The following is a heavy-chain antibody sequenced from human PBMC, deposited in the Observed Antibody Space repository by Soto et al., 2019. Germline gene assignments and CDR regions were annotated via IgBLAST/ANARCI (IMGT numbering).Heavy chain of an antibody. Sequence: SETLSLTCTVSGGSIIRGGYYWSWIRQHPGKGLEWIGYIYYSGSTYYNPSLKSRVTISVDTSKNQFSLKLSSVTAADTAVYYCARSDYYDNKWNYWGQGTLVTVSS. D-gene: IGHD3-22*01. V-gene: IGHV4-31*03. CDR3: ARSDYYDNKWNY. CDR2: IYYSGST. J-gene: IGHJ4*02. CDR1: GGSIIRGGYY.